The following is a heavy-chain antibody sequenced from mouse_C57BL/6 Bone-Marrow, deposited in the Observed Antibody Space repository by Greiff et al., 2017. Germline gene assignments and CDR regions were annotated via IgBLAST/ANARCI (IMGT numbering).Heavy chain of an antibody. D-gene: IGHD2-1*01. CDR3: ARGGGNYEYFDV. V-gene: IGHV1-82*01. J-gene: IGHJ1*03. Sequence: VKLMESGPELVKPGASVKISCKASGYAFSSSWMNWVKQRPGKGLAWIGRIYPGDGDTNYNGKFKGKATLTADKSSSPAYMQLSSLTSEDSAVYFCARGGGNYEYFDVWGTGTTVTVSS. CDR1: GYAFSSSW. CDR2: IYPGDGDT.